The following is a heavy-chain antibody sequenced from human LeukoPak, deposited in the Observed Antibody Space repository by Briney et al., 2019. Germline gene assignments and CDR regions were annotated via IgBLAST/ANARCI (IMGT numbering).Heavy chain of an antibody. CDR3: AKDRVVYYYDSSGIDY. CDR2: IWYDGSNK. D-gene: IGHD3-22*01. Sequence: PGRSLGLSCAASGFTFSSYGMHWVRQAPGKGLEWVAVIWYDGSNKYYADSVKGRFTISRDNSKNTLYLQMNSLRAEDTGVYYCAKDRVVYYYDSSGIDYWGQGTLVTVSS. J-gene: IGHJ4*02. V-gene: IGHV3-33*06. CDR1: GFTFSSYG.